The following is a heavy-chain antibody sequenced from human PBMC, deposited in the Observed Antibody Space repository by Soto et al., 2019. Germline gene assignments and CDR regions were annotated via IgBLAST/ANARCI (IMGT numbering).Heavy chain of an antibody. CDR2: ISSKGGTT. CDR3: AREEGYCGGGYCFRSAFDL. CDR1: GFTFSSYD. V-gene: IGHV3-64*01. J-gene: IGHJ3*01. Sequence: GGSLRLSCVASGFTFSSYDMHWVRQAPGKGLEYVSSISSKGGTTYYGNYVKGRFTISRDNSKNTLYLQMNSLRAEDTAVYYCAREEGYCGGGYCFRSAFDLWGQGTVVT. D-gene: IGHD2-15*01.